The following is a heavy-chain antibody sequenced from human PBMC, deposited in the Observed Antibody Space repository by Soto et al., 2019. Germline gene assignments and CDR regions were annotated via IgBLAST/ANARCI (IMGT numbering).Heavy chain of an antibody. V-gene: IGHV3-48*01. CDR1: GFTFSSYS. D-gene: IGHD3-22*01. J-gene: IGHJ5*02. Sequence: PGGSLRLSCAASGFTFSSYSMNWVRQAPGKGLEWVSYISSSSSTIYYADSVKGRFTISRDNAKNSLYLQMNSLRAEDTAVYYCTTVYDSTVWSFWFDPWGQGALVTVSS. CDR2: ISSSSSTI. CDR3: TTVYDSTVWSFWFDP.